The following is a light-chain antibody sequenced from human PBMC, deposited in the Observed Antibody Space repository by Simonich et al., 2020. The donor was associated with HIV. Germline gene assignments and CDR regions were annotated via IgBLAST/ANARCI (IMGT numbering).Light chain of an antibody. CDR3: QQYNSYSPGYT. CDR2: KAS. CDR1: PNIRSW. J-gene: IGKJ2*01. Sequence: DIQMTQSPSTLSASVGDRLTITCPTSPNIRSWLAWYQQKPGKAPNLLIYKASSLESGVPSRFSGSGSGTEFTLTISSLQPDDSATYYCQQYNSYSPGYTFGQGTKLEIK. V-gene: IGKV1-5*03.